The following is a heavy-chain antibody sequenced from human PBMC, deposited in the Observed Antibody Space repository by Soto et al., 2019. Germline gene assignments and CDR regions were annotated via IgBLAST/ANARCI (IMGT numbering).Heavy chain of an antibody. V-gene: IGHV3-33*01. CDR1: GFTFSSYG. CDR3: ARDYGSGSYAYGDYYYGMDV. J-gene: IGHJ6*02. D-gene: IGHD3-10*01. CDR2: IWYDGSNK. Sequence: GGSLRLSCAASGFTFSSYGMHWVRQAPGKGLEWVAVIWYDGSNKYYADSVKGRFTISRDNSKNTLYLQMNSLRAEDTAVYYCARDYGSGSYAYGDYYYGMDVWGQGTTVTVSS.